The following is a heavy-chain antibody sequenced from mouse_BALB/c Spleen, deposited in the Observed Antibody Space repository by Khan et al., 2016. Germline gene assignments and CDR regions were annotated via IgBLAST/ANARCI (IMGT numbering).Heavy chain of an antibody. CDR2: ITSNGGST. Sequence: EVELVESGGGLVQPGGSLKLSCAASGFTFSTYAMSWVRQTPGKRLELVATITSNGGSTYYPDNVKGRFTISRDNAKNTLYLQMSSLKSEDTAMYYCARVRQAVDYWGQGTSVTVSS. CDR1: GFTFSTYA. J-gene: IGHJ4*01. V-gene: IGHV5-6-3*01. CDR3: ARVRQAVDY. D-gene: IGHD2-14*01.